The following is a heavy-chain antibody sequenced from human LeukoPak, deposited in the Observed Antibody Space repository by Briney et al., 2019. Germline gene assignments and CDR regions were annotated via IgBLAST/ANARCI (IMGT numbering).Heavy chain of an antibody. CDR1: GGSISSSSYY. Sequence: SETLSLTCTVSGGSISSSSYYWGWIRQPPGKGLDWIASIHYSGTTYYSPSLKSRVTISVDTSKNHFSLKLSSVTAADTAVYYCARGPTYQPIDSWGQGTLVTVSS. CDR3: ARGPTYQPIDS. D-gene: IGHD2-2*01. J-gene: IGHJ4*02. V-gene: IGHV4-39*02. CDR2: IHYSGTT.